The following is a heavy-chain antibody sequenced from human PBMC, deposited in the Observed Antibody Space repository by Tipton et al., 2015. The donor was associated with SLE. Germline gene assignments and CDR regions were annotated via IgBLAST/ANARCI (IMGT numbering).Heavy chain of an antibody. CDR1: GGSFSGYY. CDR3: AGGLKYSSSSGPNFDY. V-gene: IGHV4-34*01. D-gene: IGHD6-6*01. J-gene: IGHJ4*02. CDR2: INHSGST. Sequence: TLSLTCAVYGGSFSGYYWSWIRQPPGKGLEWIGEINHSGSTNYNPSLKSRVTISVDTSKNQFSLKLSSVTAADTAVYYCAGGLKYSSSSGPNFDYWGQGTLVTVSS.